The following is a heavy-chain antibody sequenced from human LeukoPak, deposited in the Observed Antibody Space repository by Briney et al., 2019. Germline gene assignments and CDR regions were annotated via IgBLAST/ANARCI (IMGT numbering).Heavy chain of an antibody. CDR2: VYYNGAT. J-gene: IGHJ5*02. Sequence: SETLSLTCTVSGGSVSGYYWSWIRQPPGKGLEWIGYVYYNGATHYNPSLKSRVTISIDTSNNQFSLKMSSVIAADTAVYYCARDLGHITLGSTYYLNWFDPWGQGTLVTVST. D-gene: IGHD3-22*01. CDR3: ARDLGHITLGSTYYLNWFDP. V-gene: IGHV4-59*02. CDR1: GGSVSGYY.